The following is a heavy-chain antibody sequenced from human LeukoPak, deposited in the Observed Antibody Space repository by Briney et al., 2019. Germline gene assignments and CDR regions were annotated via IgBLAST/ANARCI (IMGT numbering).Heavy chain of an antibody. CDR3: ARQLGNSNFGWFDP. CDR2: IYYSGST. CDR1: GGSISSYY. Sequence: SETLSLTCTVSGGSISSYYWSWIRQPPGKGLEWIGYIYYSGSTNYNPSLKSQVTISVDTSKNQFSLKLSSVTAADTAVYYCARQLGNSNFGWFDPWGQGTLVTVSS. V-gene: IGHV4-59*08. J-gene: IGHJ5*02. D-gene: IGHD4-11*01.